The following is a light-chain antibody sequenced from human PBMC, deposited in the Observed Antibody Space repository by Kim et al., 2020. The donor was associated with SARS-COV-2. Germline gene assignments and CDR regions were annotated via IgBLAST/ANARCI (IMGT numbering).Light chain of an antibody. CDR1: QSISSW. J-gene: IGKJ2*01. V-gene: IGKV1-5*01. Sequence: YASGGERVTSTCRASQSISSWLAWYQQKPGKAPNRLIYDASSLESGVPSRFSGRGSGTEFTLTISSLQPDDFATYYCQQYDTDPNTFGQGTKLEI. CDR2: DAS. CDR3: QQYDTDPNT.